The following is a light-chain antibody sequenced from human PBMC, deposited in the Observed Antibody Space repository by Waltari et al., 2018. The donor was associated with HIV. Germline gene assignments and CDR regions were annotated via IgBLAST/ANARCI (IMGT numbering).Light chain of an antibody. Sequence: QSVLTQPPSASGTPGQRVTISCSGSSSNIGSITVNWYQQLPGTAPKLLIYSNNQRPSGVPDRFSGSKSGTSASLAISGLQSEDEADYYCAAWDVSLNGYVFGTGTKVNVL. CDR3: AAWDVSLNGYV. CDR1: SSNIGSIT. CDR2: SNN. V-gene: IGLV1-44*01. J-gene: IGLJ1*01.